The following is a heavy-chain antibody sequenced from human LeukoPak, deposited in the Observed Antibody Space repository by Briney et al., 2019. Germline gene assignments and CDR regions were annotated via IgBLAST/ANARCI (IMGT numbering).Heavy chain of an antibody. D-gene: IGHD3-10*01. Sequence: GGSLRLSCAASGFTVSSNYMSWVRQAPGKGLEWVSVIYSGGSTYYADSVKGRFTISRDNSKNTLYLQMNSLRAEDTAVYYCARAAVDCYGSGSYWDDYWGQGTLVTVSS. V-gene: IGHV3-66*01. CDR2: IYSGGST. CDR3: ARAAVDCYGSGSYWDDY. CDR1: GFTVSSNY. J-gene: IGHJ4*02.